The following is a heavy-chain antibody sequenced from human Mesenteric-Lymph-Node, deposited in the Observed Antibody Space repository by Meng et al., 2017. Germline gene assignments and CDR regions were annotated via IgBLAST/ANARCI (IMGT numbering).Heavy chain of an antibody. J-gene: IGHJ2*01. D-gene: IGHD5/OR15-5a*01. V-gene: IGHV3-11*04. CDR1: GFTVSSYY. CDR3: AGSVLPYYFDL. Sequence: GGSLRLSCAASGFTVSSYYMSWVRQAPGKGLEWVSYISSSGSTIYYADSVKGRFTISRDNAKNSLYLQMNSLRAEDTAIYFCAGSVLPYYFDLWGRGTLVTVSS. CDR2: ISSSGSTI.